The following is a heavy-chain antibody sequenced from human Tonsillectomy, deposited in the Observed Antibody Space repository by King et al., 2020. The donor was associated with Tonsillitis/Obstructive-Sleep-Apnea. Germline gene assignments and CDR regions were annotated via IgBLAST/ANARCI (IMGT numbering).Heavy chain of an antibody. CDR3: VRAYDSSGYYYYGMDV. V-gene: IGHV3-13*05. Sequence: VQLVESGGGLVQPGGSLRLSCAASGFTFSSYDMHWVRQATGKGLEWVSGIGTAGDPYYPGSVKGRFTISRENANNSLYLQMNSLRVGDTAVYYCVRAYDSSGYYYYGMDVWGQGTTVTVSS. CDR2: IGTAGDP. D-gene: IGHD3-22*01. CDR1: GFTFSSYD. J-gene: IGHJ6*02.